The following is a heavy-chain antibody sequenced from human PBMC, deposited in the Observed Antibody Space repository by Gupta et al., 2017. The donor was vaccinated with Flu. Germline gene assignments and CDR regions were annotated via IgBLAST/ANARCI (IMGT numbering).Heavy chain of an antibody. CDR3: ARQADTYYDFWSGYYTDY. J-gene: IGHJ4*02. CDR2: IYYSGST. V-gene: IGHV4-39*01. D-gene: IGHD3-3*01. Sequence: GSIYYSGSTYYNPSLKSRVTISVDTSKNQFSLKLSSVTAADTAVYYCARQADTYYDFWSGYYTDYWGQGTLVTVSS.